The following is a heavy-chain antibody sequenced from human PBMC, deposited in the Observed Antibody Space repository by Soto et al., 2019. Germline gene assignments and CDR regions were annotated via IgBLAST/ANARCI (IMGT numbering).Heavy chain of an antibody. Sequence: SGGSLRLSCATSGFSFSTFWLNWVRQAPGRGLEWVANINQDGSEKYYADSVKGRFTISRDNSKNTLYLQMNSLRAEDTAVYYCAKDSSGYPGGYFDYWGQGTLVTVSS. CDR1: GFSFSTFW. V-gene: IGHV3-7*05. CDR3: AKDSSGYPGGYFDY. CDR2: INQDGSEK. J-gene: IGHJ4*02. D-gene: IGHD3-22*01.